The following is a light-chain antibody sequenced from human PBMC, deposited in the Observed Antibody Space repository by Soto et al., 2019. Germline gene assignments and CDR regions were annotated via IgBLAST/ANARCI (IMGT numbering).Light chain of an antibody. Sequence: QSALTQPRSVSGSPGQSVTISCTGTSSDVGGYKYVSWYQQKPGKAPKLIIYGVSRWPSGVPNRFSGSKSGNRASLTISGLQEEDAGDYYCCSYAGGPEVFGTGTKLTVL. CDR1: SSDVGGYKY. CDR2: GVS. CDR3: CSYAGGPEV. V-gene: IGLV2-11*01. J-gene: IGLJ1*01.